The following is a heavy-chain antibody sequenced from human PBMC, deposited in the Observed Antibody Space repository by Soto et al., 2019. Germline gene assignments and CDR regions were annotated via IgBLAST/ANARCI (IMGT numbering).Heavy chain of an antibody. CDR2: IYSAQKT. CDR3: ARVLYGDWGGYYYYYYGMDV. Sequence: PSETLSLTCTVSGGSVSSNSYSWGWIRQSPGKGLEWIGTIYSAQKTFYHPSLLSRVTISVDKSKNQFSLKLSSVIAADTAVYYCARVLYGDWGGYYYYYYGMDVRGQGTTVTVSS. V-gene: IGHV4-39*07. D-gene: IGHD4-17*01. CDR1: GGSVSSNSYS. J-gene: IGHJ6*02.